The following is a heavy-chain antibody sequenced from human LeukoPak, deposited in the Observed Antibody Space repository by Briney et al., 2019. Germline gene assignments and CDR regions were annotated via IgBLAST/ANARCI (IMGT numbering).Heavy chain of an antibody. V-gene: IGHV1-18*01. D-gene: IGHD5-12*01. CDR3: ARDVTESGYDSTDRDTFDI. CDR2: ISAYSGNT. Sequence: ASVKVSCKASGYTFTSYGISWVRQAPGQGPEWMGWISAYSGNTNYAQKLQGRVTMTTDTSTNTAYMELRRLRSDDTAVYYCARDVTESGYDSTDRDTFDIWGQGTMVTVSS. CDR1: GYTFTSYG. J-gene: IGHJ3*02.